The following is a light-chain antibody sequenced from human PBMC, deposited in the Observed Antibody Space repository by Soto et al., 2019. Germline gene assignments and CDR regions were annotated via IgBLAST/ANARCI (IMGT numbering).Light chain of an antibody. Sequence: DIVLTQSPDTLSLSPGERATLSCRASQSVSSSYLAWYQQKVGQAPRLLIYGASSRATGIPDRFSGSGSETDFTLTISRLEPEDFAVYYCQQYGSSPPLTFGGGTKVEIK. CDR1: QSVSSSY. J-gene: IGKJ4*01. CDR3: QQYGSSPPLT. CDR2: GAS. V-gene: IGKV3-20*01.